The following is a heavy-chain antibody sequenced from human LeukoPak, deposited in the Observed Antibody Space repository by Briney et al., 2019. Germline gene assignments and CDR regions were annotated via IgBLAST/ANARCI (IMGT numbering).Heavy chain of an antibody. J-gene: IGHJ4*02. CDR3: ARSHSVWTSFDY. V-gene: IGHV4-59*01. Sequence: SETLSLTCTVSGGSISSYYWSWIRQPPGKGLEWIGYIYYSGSTNYNPSLKSRVTISVDTSKNQFSLKLSSVTAADSAVYYCARSHSVWTSFDYWGQGTLVTVSS. CDR1: GGSISSYY. CDR2: IYYSGST. D-gene: IGHD3/OR15-3a*01.